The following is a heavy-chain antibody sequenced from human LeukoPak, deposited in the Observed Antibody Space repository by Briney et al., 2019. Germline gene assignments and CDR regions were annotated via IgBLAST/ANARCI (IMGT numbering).Heavy chain of an antibody. J-gene: IGHJ4*02. CDR1: GYSISSGYY. CDR3: ANTLWNPTYSSSWSEY. D-gene: IGHD6-13*01. Sequence: SETLSLTCAVSGYSISSGYYWGWIRQPPGQGLEWIGSIYHSGSTYYNPSLKSRVTISVDTSENQFSLKLSSVTAADTAVYYCANTLWNPTYSSSWSEYWGQGTLVTVSS. CDR2: IYHSGST. V-gene: IGHV4-38-2*01.